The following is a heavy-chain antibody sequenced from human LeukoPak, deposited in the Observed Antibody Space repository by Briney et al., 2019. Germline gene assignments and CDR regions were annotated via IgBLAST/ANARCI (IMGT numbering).Heavy chain of an antibody. Sequence: GGSLRLSCAASGFTFSSYAMSWVRKAPGQGLGWVSAISGSGGSTYYADSRKGRFTISRDNSKNTLYLQMNSLRAEDTAVYYCANSLWDASDYWGQGTLVTVSS. J-gene: IGHJ4*02. CDR3: ANSLWDASDY. CDR1: GFTFSSYA. V-gene: IGHV3-23*01. CDR2: ISGSGGST. D-gene: IGHD1-26*01.